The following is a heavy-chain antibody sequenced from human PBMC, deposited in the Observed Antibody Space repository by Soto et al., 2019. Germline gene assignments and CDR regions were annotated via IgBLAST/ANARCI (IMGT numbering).Heavy chain of an antibody. CDR3: AKPPDYNWNDY. V-gene: IGHV3-23*01. CDR1: GFTFSSYT. Sequence: EVQLLESGGGLVQPGGSLRLSCAASGFTFSSYTMSWVRQAPGRGLEWISAVSGSGSRTYYADSVKGRFTISRDNSKDTLYLQMNNLRAEDTAVYYCAKPPDYNWNDYWGQGTLVTVSS. D-gene: IGHD1-20*01. CDR2: VSGSGSRT. J-gene: IGHJ4*02.